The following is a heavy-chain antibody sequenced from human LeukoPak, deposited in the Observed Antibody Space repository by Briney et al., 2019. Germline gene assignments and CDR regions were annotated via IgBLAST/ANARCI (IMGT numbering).Heavy chain of an antibody. J-gene: IGHJ4*02. CDR1: GFTFSSYA. Sequence: GGSLRLSCAASGFTFSSYAMHWVRQAPGKGLEWVSAIGSSGSSTYYADSVKGRFTISRDNSKDTLYLQMNSLRAEDTAVYYCAKRERERISWYFFDYWGQGTLVTVSS. V-gene: IGHV3-23*01. CDR2: IGSSGSST. D-gene: IGHD6-13*01. CDR3: AKRERERISWYFFDY.